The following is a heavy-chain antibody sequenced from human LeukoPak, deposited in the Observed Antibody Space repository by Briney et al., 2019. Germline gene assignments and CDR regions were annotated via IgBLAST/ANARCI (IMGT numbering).Heavy chain of an antibody. J-gene: IGHJ4*02. D-gene: IGHD3-3*01. CDR3: ATRTRFLEWFY. CDR1: GGTFSSYA. V-gene: IGHV1-69*13. CDR2: IIPIFGTA. Sequence: AASVKVSCKASGGTFSSYAISWVRQAPGQGLEWMGGIIPIFGTANYAQKFQGRVTITADESTSTAYMELSSLRSEDTAVYYCATRTRFLEWFYWGQGTLVTVSS.